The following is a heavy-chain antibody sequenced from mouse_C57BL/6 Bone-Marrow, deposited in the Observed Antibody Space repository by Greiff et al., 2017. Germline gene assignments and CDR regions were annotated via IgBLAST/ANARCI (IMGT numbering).Heavy chain of an antibody. CDR2: IYPGDGDT. V-gene: IGHV1-82*01. J-gene: IGHJ2*01. Sequence: QVQLQQSGPELVKPGASVKISCKASGYAFSSSWMNWVKQRPGKGLEWIGRIYPGDGDTNYNGKFKGKATLTADKSSSTAYMQLSSLTSEDSAVYFCARRFLDYWGQGTTLTVSS. CDR1: GYAFSSSW. CDR3: ARRFLDY.